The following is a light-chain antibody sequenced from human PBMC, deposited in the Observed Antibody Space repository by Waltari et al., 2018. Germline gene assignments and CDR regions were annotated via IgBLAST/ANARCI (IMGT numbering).Light chain of an antibody. CDR1: SGSLSTTSY. CDR2: KAN. Sequence: QTVVTQEPSLPVSPAGTVTLTCALSSGSLSTTSYATWYQQTPGQAPRTLVYKANARSSGVPDRFSGSILGNTAALTITGAQADDESDYYCALYMGSGIWVFGGGTRLTVL. V-gene: IGLV8-61*01. J-gene: IGLJ3*02. CDR3: ALYMGSGIWV.